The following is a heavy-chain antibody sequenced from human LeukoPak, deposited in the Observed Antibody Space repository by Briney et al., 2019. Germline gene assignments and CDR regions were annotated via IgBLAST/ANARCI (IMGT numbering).Heavy chain of an antibody. Sequence: SVKVSCKASGGTFSSYAISWVRQAPGLGLEWMGGIIPIFGTANYAQKFQGRVTITADESTSTAYMELSSLRSEDTAVYYCARDIWESGYAPKGAYYYYMDVWGKGTTVTVSS. D-gene: IGHD5-12*01. V-gene: IGHV1-69*13. CDR2: IIPIFGTA. CDR1: GGTFSSYA. CDR3: ARDIWESGYAPKGAYYYYMDV. J-gene: IGHJ6*03.